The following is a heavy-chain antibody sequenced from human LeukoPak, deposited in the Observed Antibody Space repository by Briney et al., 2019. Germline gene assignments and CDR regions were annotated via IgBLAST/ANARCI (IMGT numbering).Heavy chain of an antibody. J-gene: IGHJ5*02. D-gene: IGHD3-3*01. CDR1: GGSFSGNY. CDR2: INHSGST. Sequence: PSETLSLTCAVYGGSFSGNYWSWIRQPPGKGLEWIGEINHSGSTNYNSSLKSRVTISVDTSKDQFSLKLSSVTAADTAVYYCARDLRITIFGVVISNWFDPWGQGTLVTVSS. V-gene: IGHV4-34*01. CDR3: ARDLRITIFGVVISNWFDP.